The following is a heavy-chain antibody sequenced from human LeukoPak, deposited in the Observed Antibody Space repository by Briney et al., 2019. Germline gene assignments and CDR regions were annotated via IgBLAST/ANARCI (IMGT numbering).Heavy chain of an antibody. Sequence: ASVKVSCKASGYTFTSYAMHWVRQAPGQRLEWMGWINAGNGNTKYSQRFQGRVTTTRDTSASTAYMELSSLRSEDTAVYYCARTKSVRGDSSPLGYWGQGTLVTVSS. CDR3: ARTKSVRGDSSPLGY. V-gene: IGHV1-3*01. CDR2: INAGNGNT. D-gene: IGHD3-10*01. J-gene: IGHJ4*02. CDR1: GYTFTSYA.